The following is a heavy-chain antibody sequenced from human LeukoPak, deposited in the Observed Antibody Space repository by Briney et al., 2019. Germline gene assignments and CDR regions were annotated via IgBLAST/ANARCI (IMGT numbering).Heavy chain of an antibody. Sequence: SETLSLTCTVSGGSISSGEYYWSWLRQPPGKGLEGIAYMYYSGSTYYNPSLKSRVTMSADTSKNQLSLKLSSVTAAATAVYYCARDPVSIVGATVFASFDYWGQGTLVTVSS. D-gene: IGHD1-26*01. J-gene: IGHJ4*02. CDR3: ARDPVSIVGATVFASFDY. CDR1: GGSISSGEYY. V-gene: IGHV4-30-4*01. CDR2: MYYSGST.